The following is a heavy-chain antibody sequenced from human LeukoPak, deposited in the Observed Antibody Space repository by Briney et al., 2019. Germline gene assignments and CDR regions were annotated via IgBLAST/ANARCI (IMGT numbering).Heavy chain of an antibody. Sequence: SGPTLVKPTQTLTLTCTFSGFSLSTSGVHLAWIRQPPGKALEWLALIYSNNEKRYRPSLKSRLSITKDTSKNQVVLTLSNVDPVDTASYYCVHLLEVTGPGNDPSDIWGQGTRVTVSS. CDR2: IYSNNEK. J-gene: IGHJ3*02. D-gene: IGHD3-10*01. V-gene: IGHV2-5*01. CDR3: VHLLEVTGPGNDPSDI. CDR1: GFSLSTSGVH.